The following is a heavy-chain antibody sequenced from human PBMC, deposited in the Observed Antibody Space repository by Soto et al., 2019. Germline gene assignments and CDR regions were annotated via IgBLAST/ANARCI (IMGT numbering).Heavy chain of an antibody. V-gene: IGHV4-59*12. D-gene: IGHD1-1*01. Sequence: SETLSLTCSVSGGSISSYYWSWIRQPPGKGLEWIGYIYYSGSTNSNPSLKSRVTISVDTSKNQFSLKLNSVTAADTAVYYCARDHGYNDNWAFDYWGQGALVTVSS. J-gene: IGHJ4*02. CDR3: ARDHGYNDNWAFDY. CDR2: IYYSGST. CDR1: GGSISSYY.